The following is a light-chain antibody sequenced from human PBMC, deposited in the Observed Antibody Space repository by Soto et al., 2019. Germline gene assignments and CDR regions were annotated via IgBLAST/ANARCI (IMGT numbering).Light chain of an antibody. J-gene: IGLJ2*01. CDR2: DVT. V-gene: IGLV2-11*01. Sequence: QLVLTQPRSVSASPGQTVTISCTGTRMDVGGYDYASWYQQHPGKAPKIMIYDVTKRPSGVPDRFSGSKSGYTASLPISGLQADDEANDYCFSYAGREKIVVVGGGTKLTVL. CDR1: RMDVGGYDY. CDR3: FSYAGREKIVV.